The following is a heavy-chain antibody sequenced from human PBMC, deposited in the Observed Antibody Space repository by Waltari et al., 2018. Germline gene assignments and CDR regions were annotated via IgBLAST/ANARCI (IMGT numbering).Heavy chain of an antibody. CDR3: ARRGGYCSGGSCFTYAFHI. V-gene: IGHV4-39*01. Sequence: QLQLQESGPGLVKPSETLSLTCPVSGGSISSSSYYWGWLRQPPGKGLEWIGSIYYSGSTYYNPSLKSRVTISVDTSKNQFSLKLSSVTAADTAVYYCARRGGYCSGGSCFTYAFHIWGQGTMVTVSS. CDR2: IYYSGST. D-gene: IGHD2-15*01. CDR1: GGSISSSSYY. J-gene: IGHJ3*02.